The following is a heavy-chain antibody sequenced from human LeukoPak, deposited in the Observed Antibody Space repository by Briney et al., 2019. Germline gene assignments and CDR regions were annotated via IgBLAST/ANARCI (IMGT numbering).Heavy chain of an antibody. CDR2: ISGSGGST. J-gene: IGHJ4*02. V-gene: IGHV3-23*01. D-gene: IGHD3-10*01. CDR3: ARVYGSGSYYFDY. CDR1: GFTFSSYG. Sequence: PGGSLRLSCAASGFTFSSYGMSWVRQAPGKGLEWVSAISGSGGSTYYADSVKGRFTISRDNSKNTLYLQMNSLRAEDTAVYYCARVYGSGSYYFDYWGQGTLVTVSS.